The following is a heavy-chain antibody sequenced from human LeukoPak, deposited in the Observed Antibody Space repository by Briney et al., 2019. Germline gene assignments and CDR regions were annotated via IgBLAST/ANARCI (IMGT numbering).Heavy chain of an antibody. Sequence: PGGSLRLSCAASGVIVSSNYMSWVRQAPGKGLEWVSVIYSGGSTYYADSVKGRFTISRDNSKNTLYLQMNSLRAEDTAVYYCASRGRWLQSPIDYWGQGTLVTVSS. V-gene: IGHV3-53*01. CDR3: ASRGRWLQSPIDY. CDR1: GVIVSSNY. CDR2: IYSGGST. D-gene: IGHD5-24*01. J-gene: IGHJ4*02.